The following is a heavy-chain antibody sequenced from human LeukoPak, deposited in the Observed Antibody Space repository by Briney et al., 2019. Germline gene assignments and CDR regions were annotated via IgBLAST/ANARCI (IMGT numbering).Heavy chain of an antibody. CDR1: GFTFSSYS. CDR3: AREGAEGYNDVFDI. D-gene: IGHD5-24*01. CDR2: INSDGSNT. J-gene: IGHJ3*02. V-gene: IGHV3-74*03. Sequence: GGSLRLSCAAPGFTFSSYSMNWVRQAPGKGPVWVARINSDGSNTANADSVKGRFTISRDNTKNTLILQMNSLRAEDTAVYYCAREGAEGYNDVFDIWGQGTLVTVAP.